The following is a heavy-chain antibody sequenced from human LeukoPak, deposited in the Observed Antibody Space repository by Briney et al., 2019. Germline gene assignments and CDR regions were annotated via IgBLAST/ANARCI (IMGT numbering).Heavy chain of an antibody. Sequence: SETLSLTCTVSGGSISSHYWSWIRQPPGKGLEWIGYIYYSGSTNYNPSLKSRVTISVDTSKNQFSLKLSSVTAADTAVYYCARGVRPHYDILTGYEKNYFDYWGQGTLVTVSS. CDR1: GGSISSHY. J-gene: IGHJ4*02. CDR3: ARGVRPHYDILTGYEKNYFDY. D-gene: IGHD3-9*01. V-gene: IGHV4-59*11. CDR2: IYYSGST.